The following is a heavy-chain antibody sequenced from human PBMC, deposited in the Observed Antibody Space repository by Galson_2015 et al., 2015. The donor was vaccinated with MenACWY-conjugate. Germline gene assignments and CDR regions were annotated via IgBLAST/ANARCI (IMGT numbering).Heavy chain of an antibody. CDR1: GFTFSSFW. V-gene: IGHV3-74*01. Sequence: SLRLSCAASGFTFSSFWMFWVRQVPGKGLVWVSHINNDGTTTNYADSVKGRFTISRDNARDTVFLQMNSLTAEDRAMYYCARGGFYETLDSWGQGTLVAVSS. CDR2: INNDGTTT. CDR3: ARGGFYETLDS. D-gene: IGHD5/OR15-5a*01. J-gene: IGHJ4*02.